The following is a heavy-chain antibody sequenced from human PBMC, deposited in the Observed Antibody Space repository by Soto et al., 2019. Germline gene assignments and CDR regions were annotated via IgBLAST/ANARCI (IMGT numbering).Heavy chain of an antibody. CDR1: GGTFSRYS. CDR2: IIPIFGTA. V-gene: IGHV1-69*01. Sequence: QVQLVQSGAEVRKPGSSVKVSCKASGGTFSRYSVSWVRQAPGQGLEWMGGIIPIFGTANYAQKFQGRVTITADESTSTAYMELSSLRSEDTAVYYCARGSGSSSWSALNWFDPWGQGTLVTVSS. CDR3: ARGSGSSSWSALNWFDP. J-gene: IGHJ5*02. D-gene: IGHD6-13*01.